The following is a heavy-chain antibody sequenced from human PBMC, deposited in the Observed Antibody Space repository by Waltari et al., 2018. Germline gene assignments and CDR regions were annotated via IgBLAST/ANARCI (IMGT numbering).Heavy chain of an antibody. J-gene: IGHJ5*02. CDR1: GYTFIGYY. D-gene: IGHD2-21*02. CDR2: INPNIGGT. CDR3: ARGGHYNWFDP. V-gene: IGHV1-2*06. Sequence: QVQLVQSGAEVKKPGASVKVSCKASGYTFIGYYMHWVGQAPGPGLEWMGRINPNIGGTNDAQKFQGRVTMTRDTSISTAYMELSRLRSDDTAVYYCARGGHYNWFDPWGQGTLVTVSS.